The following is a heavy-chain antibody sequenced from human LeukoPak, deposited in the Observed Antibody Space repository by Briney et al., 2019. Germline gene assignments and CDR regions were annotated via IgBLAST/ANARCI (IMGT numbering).Heavy chain of an antibody. Sequence: GGSLRLSCAASGFTSSSYAMHWVRQAPGKGLEWVAAISFDGSDKYYADSVKGRFTISRDNSKNTLYLQMNSLRVEDTAVNYCARACSGSRCYYYGMDVWGKGTTVTVSS. J-gene: IGHJ6*04. CDR3: ARACSGSRCYYYGMDV. D-gene: IGHD2-2*01. CDR2: ISFDGSDK. CDR1: GFTSSSYA. V-gene: IGHV3-30*04.